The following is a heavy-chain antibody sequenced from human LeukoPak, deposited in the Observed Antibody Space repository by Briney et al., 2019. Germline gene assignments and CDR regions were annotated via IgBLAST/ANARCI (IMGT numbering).Heavy chain of an antibody. Sequence: GGSLRLSCAASGFTLDDYGMSWVRQAPGKGLEWVSGITWNSDNIEYADSVKGRFTISRDNAKNSLYLQMNSLRAEDMALYYCAKGGGGRLIYYYYMDVWGKGTTVTVSS. J-gene: IGHJ6*03. CDR1: GFTLDDYG. D-gene: IGHD3-16*01. CDR2: ITWNSDNI. V-gene: IGHV3-9*03. CDR3: AKGGGGRLIYYYYMDV.